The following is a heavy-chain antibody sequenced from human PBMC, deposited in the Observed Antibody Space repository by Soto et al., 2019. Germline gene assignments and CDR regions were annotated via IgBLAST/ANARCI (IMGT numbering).Heavy chain of an antibody. J-gene: IGHJ4*02. V-gene: IGHV1-69*13. CDR2: IIPIFGTA. CDR3: ASVRVPLLYFGDPPKTFDY. CDR1: GGTFSSYA. Sequence: GASVKVSCKASGGTFSSYAISWVRQAPGQGLEWMGGIIPIFGTANYAQKFQGRVTITADESTSTAYMELSSLRSEDTAVYYCASVRVPLLYFGDPPKTFDYWGQGTLVTVSS. D-gene: IGHD3-10*01.